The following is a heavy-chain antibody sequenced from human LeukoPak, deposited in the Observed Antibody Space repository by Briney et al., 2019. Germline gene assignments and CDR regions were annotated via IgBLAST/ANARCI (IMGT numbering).Heavy chain of an antibody. V-gene: IGHV4-59*08. CDR2: IYYSGST. J-gene: IGHJ4*02. Sequence: KPSETLSLTCTVSGGSISSYYWGWIRQPPGKGLEWIGYIYYSGSTNYNPSLKSRVTISVDTSKNQFSLKLSSVTAADTAVYYCARRRQLWLPFDYWGQGTLVTVSS. CDR1: GGSISSYY. CDR3: ARRRQLWLPFDY. D-gene: IGHD5-18*01.